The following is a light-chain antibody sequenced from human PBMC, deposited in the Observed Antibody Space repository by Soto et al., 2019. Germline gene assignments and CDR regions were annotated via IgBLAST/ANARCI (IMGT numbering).Light chain of an antibody. V-gene: IGKV3-15*01. CDR2: GAS. J-gene: IGKJ1*01. CDR3: QQYNDWPRT. Sequence: EVVMTQSPAILSVSPGERATLSCRASQSVGINVAWYQQKPGQAPRLLIYGASTRATGSPNRFSATGSATKFTLHHSILLSEDFAVYYCQQYNDWPRTFGQGTKVDIK. CDR1: QSVGIN.